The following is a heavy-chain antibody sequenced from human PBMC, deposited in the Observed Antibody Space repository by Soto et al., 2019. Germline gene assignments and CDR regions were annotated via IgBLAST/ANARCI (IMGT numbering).Heavy chain of an antibody. V-gene: IGHV4-31*03. J-gene: IGHJ6*02. CDR1: GGSISSGGYY. Sequence: PSETLSLTCTVSGGSISSGGYYWSWIRQHPGKGLEWIGYIYYSGSTYYNPSLKSRVTISVDTSKNQFSLKLSSVTAADTAVYYCARGSFTIVGVVKKYGMDGWGQGNTVTVSS. CDR2: IYYSGST. CDR3: ARGSFTIVGVVKKYGMDG. D-gene: IGHD3-3*01.